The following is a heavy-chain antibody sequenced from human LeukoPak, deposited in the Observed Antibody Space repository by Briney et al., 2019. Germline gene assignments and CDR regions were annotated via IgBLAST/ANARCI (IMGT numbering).Heavy chain of an antibody. V-gene: IGHV4-39*07. CDR2: IYYSGST. D-gene: IGHD5-18*01. J-gene: IGHJ4*02. CDR1: GGSISNYY. CDR3: ARESRRGYSYEKKGPLRGRFDY. Sequence: SETLSLTCTVSGGSISNYYWGWIRQPPGEGLEWIGSIYYSGSTYYNSSLQSRVTISVDTSKNQFSLKLSSVTAADTAVYYCARESRRGYSYEKKGPLRGRFDYWGQGTLVTVSS.